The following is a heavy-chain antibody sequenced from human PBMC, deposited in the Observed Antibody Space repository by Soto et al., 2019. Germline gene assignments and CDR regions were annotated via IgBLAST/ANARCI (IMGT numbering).Heavy chain of an antibody. CDR1: GFTFSSYG. CDR3: AKDQGVLRFLEQPNYYYYYGMDV. J-gene: IGHJ6*02. Sequence: GGSLRLSCAASGFTFSSYGMHWVRQAPGKGLEWVAVISYDGSNKYYADSVKGRFTISRDNSKNTLYLQMNSLRAEDTAVYYCAKDQGVLRFLEQPNYYYYYGMDVWGQGTTVTVSS. CDR2: ISYDGSNK. V-gene: IGHV3-30*18. D-gene: IGHD3-3*01.